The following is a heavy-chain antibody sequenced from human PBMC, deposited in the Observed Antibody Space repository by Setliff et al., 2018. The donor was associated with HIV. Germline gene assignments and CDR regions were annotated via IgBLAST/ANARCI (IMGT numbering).Heavy chain of an antibody. V-gene: IGHV7-4-1*02. D-gene: IGHD2-2*01. CDR2: INTNTGNP. J-gene: IGHJ2*01. CDR3: ARLRGDTSSYWYFDL. Sequence: ASVKVSCKPSGSTFSTYAFSWVRQAPGQGLEWMGWINTNTGNPTYAQGFTGRFVFSLDTSVSTAYLQISSLKAEDTAVYYCARLRGDTSSYWYFDLWGRGTLVTVSS. CDR1: GSTFSTYA.